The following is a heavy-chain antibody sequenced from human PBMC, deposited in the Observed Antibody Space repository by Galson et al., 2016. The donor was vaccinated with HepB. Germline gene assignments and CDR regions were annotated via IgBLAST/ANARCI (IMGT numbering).Heavy chain of an antibody. CDR1: GFIFSTYA. J-gene: IGHJ6*03. D-gene: IGHD1-7*01. V-gene: IGHV3-30-3*01. CDR3: ARDGLRYNGNYWCFCYMDV. CDR2: TPYDGSSQ. Sequence: SLTLSCAGSGFIFSTYALHWVRPAPGKGLKWVAGTPYDGSSQYYTDSLKGRITISTENSKNTMYTHMDSLIPEDTAVYYCARDGLRYNGNYWCFCYMDVWGKGTTVTVSS.